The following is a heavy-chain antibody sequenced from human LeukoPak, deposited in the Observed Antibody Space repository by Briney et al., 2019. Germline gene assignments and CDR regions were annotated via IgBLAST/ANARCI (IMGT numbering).Heavy chain of an antibody. CDR2: ISSSGSTI. J-gene: IGHJ4*02. CDR3: AREWHSSGRFDY. V-gene: IGHV3-48*03. CDR1: GFTFSSYE. D-gene: IGHD6-19*01. Sequence: GGSLRLSCAASGFTFSSYEMNWVRQAPGKGLEWVSYISSSGSTIYYADSVKGRFTISRDNAKNSLYLQMNSLRAEDTAVYYCAREWHSSGRFDYWGQGTLVTVSS.